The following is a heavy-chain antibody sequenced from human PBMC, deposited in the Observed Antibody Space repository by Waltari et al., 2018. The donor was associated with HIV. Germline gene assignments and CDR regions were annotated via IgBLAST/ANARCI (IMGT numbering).Heavy chain of an antibody. D-gene: IGHD3-22*01. Sequence: EVQLVESGGGLVQPGGSLRLSCAASGFTFSNYWMHWVRQTPGKGLVGVSLINSDGRTTNYADSVKGRFTISRDNAKNTLHLQMNSLIVEDTAVYYCARVVEEYYYDNSGFFYWGQGTLVTVSS. CDR2: INSDGRTT. CDR1: GFTFSNYW. CDR3: ARVVEEYYYDNSGFFY. J-gene: IGHJ4*02. V-gene: IGHV3-74*01.